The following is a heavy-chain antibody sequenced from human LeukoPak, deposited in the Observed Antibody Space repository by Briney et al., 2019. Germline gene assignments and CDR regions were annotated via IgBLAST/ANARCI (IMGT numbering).Heavy chain of an antibody. CDR2: INHSGST. J-gene: IGHJ5*02. CDR3: ARGQGYYDFWSGYYRTRNWFDP. V-gene: IGHV4-34*01. Sequence: SETLSLTCAVYGGSFSGYYWSWISQPPGKGLEWIGEINHSGSTNYNPSLKSRVTISVDTSKNQFSLKLSSVTAADTAVYYCARGQGYYDFWSGYYRTRNWFDPWGQGTLVTVSS. D-gene: IGHD3-3*01. CDR1: GGSFSGYY.